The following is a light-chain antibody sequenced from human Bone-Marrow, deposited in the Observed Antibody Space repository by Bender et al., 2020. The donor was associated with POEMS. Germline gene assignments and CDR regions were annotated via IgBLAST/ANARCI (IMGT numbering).Light chain of an antibody. J-gene: IGLJ3*02. Sequence: QSVLTQAPSASGTPGQRVTISCSGSTSNIGDGYVYWYQQLEGTAPKLLIYKNDQRPSGVPDRFSGSKSGTSASLAISGLRSEDEADYYCAAWDESLSAWVFGGGTKLTAL. CDR2: KND. CDR3: AAWDESLSAWV. CDR1: TSNIGDGY. V-gene: IGLV1-47*01.